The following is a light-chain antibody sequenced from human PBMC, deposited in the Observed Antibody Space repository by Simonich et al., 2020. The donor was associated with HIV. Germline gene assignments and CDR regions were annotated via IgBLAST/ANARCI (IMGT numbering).Light chain of an antibody. V-gene: IGLV2-23*01. CDR3: CSYAGSSTWV. Sequence: QSALTQPASVSGSPGQSITISCSGTSSDVGGYNYVSCYQQHPGKAPKLMIYEGSKRPSGVSNRFSGSKSGNTASLTISGLQAEDEADYYCCSYAGSSTWVFGGGTKLTVL. CDR2: EGS. J-gene: IGLJ3*02. CDR1: SSDVGGYNY.